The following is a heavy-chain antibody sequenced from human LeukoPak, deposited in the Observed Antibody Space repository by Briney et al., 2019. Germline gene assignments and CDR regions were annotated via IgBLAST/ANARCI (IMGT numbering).Heavy chain of an antibody. CDR3: ARHQIVGATRSPFDY. V-gene: IGHV5-51*01. Sequence: GESLKISCKGSGYSFVTYWIGWVRQTPEKGLEWVGIIYPGDSDTRYSPSFQGQVTISADKSINTAYLQWSSLKASDTAMYYCARHQIVGATRSPFDYWGQGTLVTVSS. CDR1: GYSFVTYW. D-gene: IGHD1-26*01. CDR2: IYPGDSDT. J-gene: IGHJ4*02.